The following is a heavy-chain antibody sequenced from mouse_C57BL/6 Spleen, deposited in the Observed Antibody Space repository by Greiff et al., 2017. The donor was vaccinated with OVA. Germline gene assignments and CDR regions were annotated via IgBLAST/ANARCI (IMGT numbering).Heavy chain of an antibody. J-gene: IGHJ1*03. CDR3: ARSRAYYYGSSYFDV. V-gene: IGHV1-26*01. CDR1: GYTFTDYY. D-gene: IGHD1-1*01. CDR2: INPNNGGT. Sequence: EVQLQQSGPELVKPGASVKISCKASGYTFTDYYMNWVKQSHGKSLEWIGDINPNNGGTSYNQKFKGKATLTVDKSSSTAYMQLSSLTSEDSAVYYCARSRAYYYGSSYFDVWGTGTTVTVSS.